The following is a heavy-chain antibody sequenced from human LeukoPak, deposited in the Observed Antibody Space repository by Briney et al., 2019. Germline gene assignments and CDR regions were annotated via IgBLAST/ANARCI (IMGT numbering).Heavy chain of an antibody. V-gene: IGHV4-39*01. CDR2: IYYSGST. D-gene: IGHD6-19*01. Sequence: PSETLSLTCTVSGGSISSSSYYWGWIRQPPGKGLECIGSIYYSGSTYYNPSLKSRVTISADTSKNQFSLKLSSVTAADTAVYYCARRTSGWPTDYWGQGTLVTVSS. CDR1: GGSISSSSYY. J-gene: IGHJ4*02. CDR3: ARRTSGWPTDY.